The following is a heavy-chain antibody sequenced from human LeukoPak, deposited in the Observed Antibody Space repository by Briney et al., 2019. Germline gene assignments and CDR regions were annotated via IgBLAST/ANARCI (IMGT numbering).Heavy chain of an antibody. CDR1: GYTFTSYG. J-gene: IGHJ3*02. V-gene: IGHV1-18*01. CDR3: ARDPALIAVAGNDAFDI. D-gene: IGHD6-19*01. CDR2: ISAYNGNT. Sequence: VASVKVSCKASGYTFTSYGISWVRQAPGQGLEWMGWISAYNGNTNYAQKLQGRVTMTTDTSTSTAYMELRSLRSDDTAVYYCARDPALIAVAGNDAFDIWGQGTMVTVSS.